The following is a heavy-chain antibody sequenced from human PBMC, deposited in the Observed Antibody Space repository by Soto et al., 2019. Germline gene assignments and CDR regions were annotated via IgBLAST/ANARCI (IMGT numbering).Heavy chain of an antibody. J-gene: IGHJ4*02. CDR2: ISGSDGGA. V-gene: IGHV3-23*01. D-gene: IGHD5-18*01. CDR3: ASGGLHGYTNGGLSYFHS. Sequence: PGGSLRLSCAATGFTFGFNAMTWVRQAPGKGLEWVSGISGSDGGAYYADSVKGRFTISRDNSRSTLYLQMNSLRVEDTAVYYCASGGLHGYTNGGLSYFHSWGQGALVTVSS. CDR1: GFTFGFNA.